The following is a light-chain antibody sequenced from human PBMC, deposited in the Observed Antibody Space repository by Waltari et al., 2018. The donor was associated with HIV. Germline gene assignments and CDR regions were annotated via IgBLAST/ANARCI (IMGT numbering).Light chain of an antibody. V-gene: IGLV3-1*01. J-gene: IGLJ2*01. CDR3: QAWDSSTLVG. CDR1: KLGDKY. CDR2: QDS. Sequence: SYELTQPPSVSVSPGQTASITCPGDKLGDKYACWYQQKPGQSPMLVIYQDSKRPSGIPERFSGSNSGNTATLTISGTQAMDEADYYCQAWDSSTLVGFGGGTKLTVL.